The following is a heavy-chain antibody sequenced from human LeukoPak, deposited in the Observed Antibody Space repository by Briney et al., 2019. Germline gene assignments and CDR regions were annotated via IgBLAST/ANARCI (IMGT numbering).Heavy chain of an antibody. CDR2: ISYDGFNE. Sequence: GGSLRLSCAASGFTFSDYALHWVRQAPGKGLEWMAVISYDGFNEYYADSVKGRFTISRDNSTSTLYLQMNSLRVEDTAVYYCARPPYPAVTTYFFDYWGQGTLVTVSS. V-gene: IGHV3-30-3*01. J-gene: IGHJ4*02. CDR3: ARPPYPAVTTYFFDY. D-gene: IGHD4-17*01. CDR1: GFTFSDYA.